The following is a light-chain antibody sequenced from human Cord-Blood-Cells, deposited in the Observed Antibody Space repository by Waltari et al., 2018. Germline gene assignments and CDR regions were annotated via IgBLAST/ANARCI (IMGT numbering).Light chain of an antibody. J-gene: IGKJ1*01. CDR2: DAS. CDR1: QSISSW. V-gene: IGKV1-5*01. Sequence: DIQITQSPSTLSASVGDRVPITCRASQSISSWLAWYQQKPGKAPKLLIYDASSLESGVPSRFSGSGSGTEFTLTISSLQPDDFATYDCQQYNSYSWTFGQGTKVEIK. CDR3: QQYNSYSWT.